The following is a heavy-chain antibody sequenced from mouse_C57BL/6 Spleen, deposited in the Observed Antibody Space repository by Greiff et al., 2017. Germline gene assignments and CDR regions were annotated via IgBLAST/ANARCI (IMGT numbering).Heavy chain of an antibody. D-gene: IGHD1-1*01. CDR3: ATPPYGSSGGYFDY. CDR2: INPNYGTT. Sequence: VHVKQSGPELVKPGASVKISCKASGYSFTDYNMNWVKQSNGKSLEWIGVINPNYGTTSYNQKFKGKATLTVDQSSSTAYMQLNSLTSEDSAVYYCATPPYGSSGGYFDYWGQGTTLTVSS. J-gene: IGHJ2*01. V-gene: IGHV1-39*01. CDR1: GYSFTDYN.